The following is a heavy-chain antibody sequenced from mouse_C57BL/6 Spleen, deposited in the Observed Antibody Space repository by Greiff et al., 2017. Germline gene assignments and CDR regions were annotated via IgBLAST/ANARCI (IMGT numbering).Heavy chain of an antibody. CDR3: ARGYYGKRVYFDY. CDR2: ISSGSSTI. CDR1: GFTFSDYG. V-gene: IGHV5-17*01. Sequence: EVMLVESGGGLVKPGGSLKLSCAASGFTFSDYGMHWVRQAPEKGLEWVAYISSGSSTIYYADTVKGRFTISRDNAKNTLFLQMTSLRSEDTAMXYCARGYYGKRVYFDYWGQGTTLPVSS. J-gene: IGHJ2*01. D-gene: IGHD2-1*01.